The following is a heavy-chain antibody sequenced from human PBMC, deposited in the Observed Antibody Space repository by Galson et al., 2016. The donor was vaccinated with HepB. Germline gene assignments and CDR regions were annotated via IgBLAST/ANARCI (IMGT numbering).Heavy chain of an antibody. J-gene: IGHJ2*01. CDR2: TYYRSKWYN. V-gene: IGHV6-1*01. CDR1: GDSVSSNSAA. CDR3: AREDYSSGWPLNGYFDL. Sequence: CAISGDSVSSNSAAWNWIRQSPSRGLEWLGRTYYRSKWYNDYAVSVKSRITINPDTSKNQFSLQLNSVTPEDTAVYYCAREDYSSGWPLNGYFDLWGRGTLVGVSS. D-gene: IGHD6-19*01.